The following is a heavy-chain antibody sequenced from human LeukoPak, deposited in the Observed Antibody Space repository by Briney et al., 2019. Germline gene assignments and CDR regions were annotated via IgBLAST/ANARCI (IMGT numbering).Heavy chain of an antibody. CDR1: GFTFGDYA. CDR2: INWKSNNI. CDR3: ARDRAGYFYAMDV. J-gene: IGHJ6*02. D-gene: IGHD6-13*01. V-gene: IGHV3-9*01. Sequence: GGSLRLSCAASGFTFGDYAMHWVRQAPGKGLEWVSGINWKSNNIGYADSVKGRFTISRDNAKDSLYLQMNSLRTEDTALYYCARDRAGYFYAMDVWGQGTSVTVSS.